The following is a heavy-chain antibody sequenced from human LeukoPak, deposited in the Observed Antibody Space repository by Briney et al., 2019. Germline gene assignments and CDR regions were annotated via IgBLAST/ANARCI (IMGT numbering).Heavy chain of an antibody. CDR3: ARGATYYYGSGSYYNFDY. Sequence: LVASVKVSCKASGYTFTSYGISWVRQAPGQGLEWMGWISAYNGNTNYAQKLQGRVTMTTDTSTSTAYMELRSLRSDDTAVYYCARGATYYYGSGSYYNFDYWGQGTLVTVSP. J-gene: IGHJ4*02. CDR1: GYTFTSYG. D-gene: IGHD3-10*01. CDR2: ISAYNGNT. V-gene: IGHV1-18*04.